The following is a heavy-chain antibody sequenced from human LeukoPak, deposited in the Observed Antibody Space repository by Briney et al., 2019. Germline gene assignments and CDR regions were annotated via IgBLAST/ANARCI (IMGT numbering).Heavy chain of an antibody. D-gene: IGHD2-2*01. V-gene: IGHV3-9*01. CDR3: ARGVVVPAAIPDIDY. CDR2: ISWNSGSI. J-gene: IGHJ4*02. Sequence: GGSLRLSCAASGFTFDDYAMHWVRQAPGKGLEWVSVISWNSGSIGYADSVKGRFTISRDNAKNSLYLQMNSLRAEDTAVYYCARGVVVPAAIPDIDYWGQGTLVTVSS. CDR1: GFTFDDYA.